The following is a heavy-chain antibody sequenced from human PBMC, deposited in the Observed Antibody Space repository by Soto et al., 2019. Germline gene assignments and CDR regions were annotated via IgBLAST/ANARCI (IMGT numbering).Heavy chain of an antibody. V-gene: IGHV3-21*01. J-gene: IGHJ5*02. CDR1: GFTFSSYA. D-gene: IGHD6-6*01. CDR2: ISGSSSYI. CDR3: ARDLVAARPGIMNNWFDP. Sequence: PGGSLRLSCAASGFTFSSYAMSWVRQAPGKGLEWVSAISGSSSYIYCADSVKGRFTISRDNAKNSLYLQMNSLRAEDTAVYYCARDLVAARPGIMNNWFDPWGQGTLVTVSS.